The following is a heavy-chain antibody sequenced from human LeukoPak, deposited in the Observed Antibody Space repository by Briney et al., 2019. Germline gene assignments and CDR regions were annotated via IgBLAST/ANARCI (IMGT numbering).Heavy chain of an antibody. J-gene: IGHJ4*02. D-gene: IGHD3-10*01. CDR1: GFTFSDYY. Sequence: GGSLRLSCAASGFTFSDYYMSWIRQAPGEGIEWVAYIIRSSSYTNYADSVKGGFTISRDNAKNSLYLQMNSLRAEDTTVYSCARLLRYYYGSGSPSYFDYWGQGTLVTVSS. CDR3: ARLLRYYYGSGSPSYFDY. CDR2: IIRSSSYT. V-gene: IGHV3-11*03.